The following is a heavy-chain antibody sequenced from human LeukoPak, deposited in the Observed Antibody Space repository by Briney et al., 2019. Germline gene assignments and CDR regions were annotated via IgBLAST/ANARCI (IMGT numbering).Heavy chain of an antibody. J-gene: IGHJ4*02. CDR2: IWYDGSKK. CDR3: AKDGSPPD. V-gene: IGHV3-30*04. D-gene: IGHD6-13*01. Sequence: GRSLRLSCAASGFTFSNYAMHWVRQAPGKGLEWVAFIWYDGSKKYYADSVKGRFTISKDISKNTVYMQMNSLRVEDTAVYYCAKDGSPPDWGQGTLVTVSS. CDR1: GFTFSNYA.